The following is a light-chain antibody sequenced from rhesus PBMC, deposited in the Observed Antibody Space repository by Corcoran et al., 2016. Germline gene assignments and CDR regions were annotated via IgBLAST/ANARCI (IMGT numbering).Light chain of an antibody. CDR3: LQYNSNPFT. J-gene: IGKJ3*01. V-gene: IGKV1-43*01. CDR1: QGISTY. Sequence: DIQMTQSPSSLSASVGDRVTITCRASQGISTYLNWYQQKPGQAPKRLIYAASSLESGVPSRFSGSGSGTDFPLTISSLQPEDFATYYCLQYNSNPFTFGPGTKLDIK. CDR2: AAS.